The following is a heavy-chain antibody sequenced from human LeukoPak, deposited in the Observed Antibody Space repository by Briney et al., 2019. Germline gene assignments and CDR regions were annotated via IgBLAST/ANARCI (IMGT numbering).Heavy chain of an antibody. CDR2: ISYDGSTK. J-gene: IGHJ4*02. Sequence: GGSLRLSCAASGFTFSSYGMHWVRQAPGKGMEWVAVISYDGSTKYYADSVKGQFTISRDNSKNTLYLQMDRLRAEDTAVYYCAKAAAGTEYYFEYWGQGTLVTVSS. CDR1: GFTFSSYG. D-gene: IGHD6-13*01. V-gene: IGHV3-30*18. CDR3: AKAAAGTEYYFEY.